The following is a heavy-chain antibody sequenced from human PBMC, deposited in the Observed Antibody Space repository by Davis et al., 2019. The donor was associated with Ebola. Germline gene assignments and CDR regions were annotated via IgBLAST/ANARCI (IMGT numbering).Heavy chain of an antibody. CDR2: ISSSGSTI. V-gene: IGHV3-48*03. D-gene: IGHD2-15*01. J-gene: IGHJ5*02. CDR1: GFTFSSYE. Sequence: PGGSLRLSCAASGFTFSSYEMNWARQAPGKGLEWVSYISSSGSTIYYADSVKGRFTISRDNAKNSLYLQMNSLRAEDTAVYYCARAGLRGYCSGGSCEWFDPWGQGTLVTVSS. CDR3: ARAGLRGYCSGGSCEWFDP.